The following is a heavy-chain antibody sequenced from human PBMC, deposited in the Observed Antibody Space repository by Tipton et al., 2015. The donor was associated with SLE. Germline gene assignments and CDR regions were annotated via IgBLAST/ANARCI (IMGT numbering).Heavy chain of an antibody. V-gene: IGHV4-59*01. D-gene: IGHD2-8*02. CDR3: AREWAYCSGNACYPHYMDV. Sequence: TLSLTCTVSGVSISPYYWPRIRQSPGKGLEWLGYIDYRGIATYNPSFKSRATISGDTSKNQGSLRVTSVTAADTAVDYCAREWAYCSGNACYPHYMDVWGKGTTVTVSS. J-gene: IGHJ6*03. CDR1: GVSISPYY. CDR2: IDYRGIA.